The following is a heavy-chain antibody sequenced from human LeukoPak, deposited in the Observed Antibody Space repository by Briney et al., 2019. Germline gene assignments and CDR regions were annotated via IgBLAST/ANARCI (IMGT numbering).Heavy chain of an antibody. Sequence: GRSLRLSCAASGFTFDDYAMHWVRQGPGKGLEWVSGITWNSGKIGYADSVKGRFTISRDNSKNTLYLQMNSLRAEETAVYYCAKKPAGYDSSGYNWFDPWGQGTLVTVSS. V-gene: IGHV3-9*01. CDR3: AKKPAGYDSSGYNWFDP. J-gene: IGHJ5*02. D-gene: IGHD3-22*01. CDR2: ITWNSGKI. CDR1: GFTFDDYA.